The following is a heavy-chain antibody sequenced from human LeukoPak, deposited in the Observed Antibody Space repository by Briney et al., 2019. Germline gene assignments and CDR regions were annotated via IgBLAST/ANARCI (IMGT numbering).Heavy chain of an antibody. Sequence: GGSLRLSCAASGFTFSNYGMHWVLQAPGMGLEWVAVISYDGSNKYYADSVKGRFTISRDDSKNTLYLQMNSLRAEDTAVYYCAKGSMGIAVSAGIDNWGQGTLVTVSS. CDR3: AKGSMGIAVSAGIDN. V-gene: IGHV3-30*18. CDR2: ISYDGSNK. CDR1: GFTFSNYG. D-gene: IGHD6-19*01. J-gene: IGHJ4*02.